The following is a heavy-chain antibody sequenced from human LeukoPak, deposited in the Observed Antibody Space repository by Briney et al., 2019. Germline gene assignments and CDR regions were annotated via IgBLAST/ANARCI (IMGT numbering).Heavy chain of an antibody. CDR3: AKEYYDFWSGYPHDY. CDR2: ISGSGGST. Sequence: GGSMRLSCAASGFTFSSYAMSWVRQAPGKGLEWVSAISGSGGSTYYADSVKGRFTISRDNSKNTLYLQMNSLRAEDTAVYYCAKEYYDFWSGYPHDYWGQGTLVTVSS. J-gene: IGHJ4*02. CDR1: GFTFSSYA. V-gene: IGHV3-23*01. D-gene: IGHD3-3*01.